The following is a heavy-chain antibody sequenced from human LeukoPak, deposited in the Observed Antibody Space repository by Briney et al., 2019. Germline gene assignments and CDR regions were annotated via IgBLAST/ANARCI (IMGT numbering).Heavy chain of an antibody. CDR3: ARDVVVTAIWYYFDY. V-gene: IGHV3-7*01. Sequence: GGSLRLSCAASGFTFNKSWMSWVRQAPGKGPEWVANIKEDGTQKYYVDSVRGRFTISRDNSKNTLSLQMNSLRDEDTAVYYCARDVVVTAIWYYFDYWGQGTLVTVSS. CDR2: IKEDGTQK. CDR1: GFTFNKSW. D-gene: IGHD2-21*02. J-gene: IGHJ4*02.